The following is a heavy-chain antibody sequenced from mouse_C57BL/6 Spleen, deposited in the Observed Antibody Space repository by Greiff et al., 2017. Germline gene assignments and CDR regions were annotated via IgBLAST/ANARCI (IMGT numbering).Heavy chain of an antibody. Sequence: QVQLQQPGAELVRPGSSVKLSCKASGYTFTSYWMHWVKQRPIQGLEWIGNIDPSDSETHYNQKFKDKATLTVDKSSSTAYMQLSSLTSEDSAVYYWARGGYYGRYYAMDYWGQGTSVTVSS. CDR1: GYTFTSYW. CDR2: IDPSDSET. CDR3: ARGGYYGRYYAMDY. V-gene: IGHV1-52*01. D-gene: IGHD1-1*01. J-gene: IGHJ4*01.